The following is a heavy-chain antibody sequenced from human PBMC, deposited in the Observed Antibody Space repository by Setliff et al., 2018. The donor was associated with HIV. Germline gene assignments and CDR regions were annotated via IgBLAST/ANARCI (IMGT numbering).Heavy chain of an antibody. J-gene: IGHJ4*02. CDR3: ASVPRVTSGRNFFDF. Sequence: SETLSLTCSVSGDSISGGGYFWSWIRQHPGKGLEWIGTIYYTGTTYYNPSLKSRLTLSVDTSNNQFSLKLASVTAADTAVYYCASVPRVTSGRNFFDFWGQGTLVTVSS. V-gene: IGHV4-31*03. D-gene: IGHD7-27*01. CDR2: IYYTGTT. CDR1: GDSISGGGYF.